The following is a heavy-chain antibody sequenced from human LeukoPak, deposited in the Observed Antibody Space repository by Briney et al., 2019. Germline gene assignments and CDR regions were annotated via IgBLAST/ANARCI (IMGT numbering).Heavy chain of an antibody. J-gene: IGHJ6*02. V-gene: IGHV4-34*01. CDR2: INHSGST. D-gene: IGHD3-9*01. CDR3: ARGGPSSYYDILTGRYGMDA. CDR1: GGSFSGYY. Sequence: PSETLSLTCAVYGGSFSGYYWSWIRQPPGKGLEWIGEINHSGSTNYNPSLKSRVTISVDTSKNQFSLKLSSVTAADTAVYYCARGGPSSYYDILTGRYGMDAWGQGTTVTVSS.